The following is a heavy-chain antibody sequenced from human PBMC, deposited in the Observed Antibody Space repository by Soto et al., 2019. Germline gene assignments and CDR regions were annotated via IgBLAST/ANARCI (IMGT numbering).Heavy chain of an antibody. Sequence: EVHLVESGGGLVQPGGSLRLSCAASGFSFEIYWMGWVRQAPGKGLEWVANINPDGSGEYYLDSVKGRFTISRDNAKNSAYLQMNSLVGDDTAVYYCARENWFFDYWGQGTPVTVSS. CDR2: INPDGSGE. CDR3: ARENWFFDY. V-gene: IGHV3-7*01. CDR1: GFSFEIYW. J-gene: IGHJ4*02. D-gene: IGHD3-10*01.